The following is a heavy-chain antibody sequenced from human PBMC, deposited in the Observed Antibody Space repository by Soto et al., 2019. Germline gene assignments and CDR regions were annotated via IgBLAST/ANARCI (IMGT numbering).Heavy chain of an antibody. CDR1: GGSISSYY. CDR3: ARDKTTVTNSWFDP. CDR2: IYTSGST. Sequence: QVQLQESGPGLVKPSETLSLTCTVSGGSISSYYWSWIRQPAGKGLEWIGRIYTSGSTNYNPSLKSRVTMSVDTPKNQFSLKLSSVTAADTAVYYCARDKTTVTNSWFDPWGQGTLVTVSS. V-gene: IGHV4-4*07. D-gene: IGHD4-4*01. J-gene: IGHJ5*02.